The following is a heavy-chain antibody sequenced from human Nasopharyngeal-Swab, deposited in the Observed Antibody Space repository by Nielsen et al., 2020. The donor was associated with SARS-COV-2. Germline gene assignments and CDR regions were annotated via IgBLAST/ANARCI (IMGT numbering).Heavy chain of an antibody. V-gene: IGHV4-34*01. CDR1: GGSFSGYY. D-gene: IGHD6-13*01. CDR2: INHSGST. J-gene: IGHJ5*02. CDR3: ARGLSSYSSSTRWFDP. Sequence: SETLSLTCAVYGGSFSGYYWSWICQPPGKGLEWIGEINHSGSTNYNPSLKSRVTISVDTSKNQFSLKLSSVTAADTAVYYCARGLSSYSSSTRWFDPWGQGTLVTVSS.